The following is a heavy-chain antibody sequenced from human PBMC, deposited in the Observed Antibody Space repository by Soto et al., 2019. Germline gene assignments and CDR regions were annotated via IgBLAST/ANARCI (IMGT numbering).Heavy chain of an antibody. CDR3: AMTDCSSTSCYVDY. J-gene: IGHJ4*02. CDR2: IYHSGST. V-gene: IGHV4-4*02. Sequence: SETLSLTCAVSGGSIGSSNWWSWVRQPPGKGLEWIGEIYHSGSTNYNPSLKSRVTISVDKSKNQFSLKLSSVTAADTAVYYCAMTDCSSTSCYVDYWGQGTLVPVSS. D-gene: IGHD2-2*01. CDR1: GGSIGSSNW.